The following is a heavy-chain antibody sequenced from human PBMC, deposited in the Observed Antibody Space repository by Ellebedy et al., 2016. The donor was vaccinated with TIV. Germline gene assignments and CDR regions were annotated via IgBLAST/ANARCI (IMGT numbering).Heavy chain of an antibody. V-gene: IGHV3-21*04. J-gene: IGHJ4*02. CDR3: AQDAQGYAFA. Sequence: GESLKISCAASGFIFSTYTMNWVRQAPGKGLEWVSSISSNGRHIYYADSVRARFAISRDNAGGSLWLQMNSLRADDTAVYYCAQDAQGYAFAWGQGTLVTVSS. D-gene: IGHD1-1*01. CDR1: GFIFSTYT. CDR2: ISSNGRHI.